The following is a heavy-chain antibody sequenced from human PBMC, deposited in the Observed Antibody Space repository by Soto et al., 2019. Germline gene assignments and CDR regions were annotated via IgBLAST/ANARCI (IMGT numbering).Heavy chain of an antibody. CDR3: ARGQAFWTGYYRMPYYFDY. CDR1: GGSVSSGSYY. V-gene: IGHV4-61*01. D-gene: IGHD3-3*01. Sequence: SETLSLTCTVSGGSVSSGSYYWSWIRQPPGKGLEYIGYLYYSGSTNYNPSLKSRVTISVDTPKNQFSLKLTSVTAADTAIYFCARGQAFWTGYYRMPYYFDYWGRGTLVTVSS. J-gene: IGHJ4*02. CDR2: LYYSGST.